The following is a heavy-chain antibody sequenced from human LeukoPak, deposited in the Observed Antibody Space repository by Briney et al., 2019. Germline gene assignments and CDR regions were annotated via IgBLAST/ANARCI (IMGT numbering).Heavy chain of an antibody. V-gene: IGHV3-30-3*01. CDR1: GFTFSSYA. CDR2: ISYDGSNK. CDR3: ARDFLHPDV. J-gene: IGHJ6*04. Sequence: GGSLRLSCAASGFTFSSYAMHWVRQAPGKGLEWVAVISYDGSNKYYADSVKGRFTISRDNAKNSLYLQMNSLRAEDTAVYYCARDFLHPDVWGKGTTVTVSS.